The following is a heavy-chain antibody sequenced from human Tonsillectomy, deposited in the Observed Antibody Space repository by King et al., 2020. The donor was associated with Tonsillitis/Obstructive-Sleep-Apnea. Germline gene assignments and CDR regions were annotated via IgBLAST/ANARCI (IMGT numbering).Heavy chain of an antibody. V-gene: IGHV2-26*01. CDR1: GFSLSNAGMG. J-gene: IGHJ4*02. D-gene: IGHD6-13*01. CDR3: ARMTLHSSNYYEGYFDY. Sequence: VTLKESGPVLVKPTETLTLTCTVSGFSLSNAGMGVSWIRQPPGKALEWLAHIFPNDEKSYSTSLKSRLTISKDTSKSQVVLTMTNMDPVDTATYYCARMTLHSSNYYEGYFDYWGQGTLVTVSS. CDR2: IFPNDEK.